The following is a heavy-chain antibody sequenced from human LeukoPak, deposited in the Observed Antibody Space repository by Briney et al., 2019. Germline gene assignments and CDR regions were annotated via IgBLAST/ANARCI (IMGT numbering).Heavy chain of an antibody. CDR3: ARADSSSSRLDC. J-gene: IGHJ4*02. V-gene: IGHV3-21*01. CDR2: INSKSRYI. CDR1: GFTFSSYS. D-gene: IGHD6-6*01. Sequence: GGSLRLSCAASGFTFSSYSMNWVRQAPGKGLEWVSSINSKSRYIYYADLLKGRFTISRDNGKNSVYLQMNSLRAEDTAVYFCARADSSSSRLDCWGQGTLVTVSS.